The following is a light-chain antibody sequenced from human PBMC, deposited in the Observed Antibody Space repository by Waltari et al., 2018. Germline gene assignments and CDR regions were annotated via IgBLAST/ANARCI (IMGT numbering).Light chain of an antibody. J-gene: IGKJ4*01. CDR3: QQYNNWPLT. CDR2: GAS. Sequence: ETVMTQSPATRSVSPGESDALPCRASQSVSRNVAWYQQKPGQAPRLLIYGASTRATGLPERFSGSGSGTEFTLTISSLQSEDFAVYYCQQYNNWPLTFGGGTKVEIK. CDR1: QSVSRN. V-gene: IGKV3-15*01.